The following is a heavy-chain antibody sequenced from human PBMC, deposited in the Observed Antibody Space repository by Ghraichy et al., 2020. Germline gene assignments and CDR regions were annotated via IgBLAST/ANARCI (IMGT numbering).Heavy chain of an antibody. CDR3: AKESCSTTNCLSYYYYAMDV. J-gene: IGHJ6*02. V-gene: IGHV3-30*02. D-gene: IGHD2-2*01. Sequence: GGSLRLSCVASGFTFNAFGMHWVRQAPGKGLEWVAFIRYDGSNTYYGDSAKGRYTVSRDNSKNMLYLQINSLRPEDTAVYYCAKESCSTTNCLSYYYYAMDVWGQGTAGTVSS. CDR1: GFTFNAFG. CDR2: IRYDGSNT.